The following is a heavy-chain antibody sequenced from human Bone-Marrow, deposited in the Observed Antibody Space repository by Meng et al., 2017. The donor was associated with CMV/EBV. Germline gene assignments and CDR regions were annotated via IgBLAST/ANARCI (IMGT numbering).Heavy chain of an antibody. Sequence: GESLKISCAASGFTFSSYAMSWVRQAPGKGLEWVAVISYDGSNKYYADSVKGRFTISRDNAKNSLYLQMNSLRAEDTAVYYCARLGYYDFWSGYFSGMDVWGQGTTVTVSS. CDR2: ISYDGSNK. D-gene: IGHD3-3*01. V-gene: IGHV3-30-3*01. CDR1: GFTFSSYA. J-gene: IGHJ6*02. CDR3: ARLGYYDFWSGYFSGMDV.